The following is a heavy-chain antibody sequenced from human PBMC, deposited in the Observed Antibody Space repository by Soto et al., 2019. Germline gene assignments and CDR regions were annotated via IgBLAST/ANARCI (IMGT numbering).Heavy chain of an antibody. V-gene: IGHV3-7*01. D-gene: IGHD1-20*01. CDR2: IKEDGSEK. CDR3: ARDPNGYKDY. J-gene: IGHJ4*02. CDR1: GISFSKYW. Sequence: GGSLRLSCAASGISFSKYWMSWVRQAPGKGLEWVADIKEDGSEKYYVDSVKGRFTISRDNAKNSLYLQMNSLRAEDTAVYYCARDPNGYKDYWGQGTLVTVS.